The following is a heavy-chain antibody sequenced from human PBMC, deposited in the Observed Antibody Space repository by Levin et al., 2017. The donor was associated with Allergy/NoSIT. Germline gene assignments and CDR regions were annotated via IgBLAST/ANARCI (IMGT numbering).Heavy chain of an antibody. D-gene: IGHD4-17*01. CDR1: GGSVSSVGYY. J-gene: IGHJ3*01. V-gene: IGHV4-31*03. CDR3: TSGQVTISGQDASDV. Sequence: SETLSLTCSVAGGSVSSVGYYWSWIRQHPGKGLEWIGYIYYNGNTYYNPSLKSRASISVDKTQNQFSLKLTSVTAADTAVYYCTSGQVTISGQDASDVCGQGTMVTVSS. CDR2: IYYNGNT.